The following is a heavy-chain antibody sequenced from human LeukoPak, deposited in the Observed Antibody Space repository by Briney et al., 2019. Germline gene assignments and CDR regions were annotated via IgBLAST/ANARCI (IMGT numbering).Heavy chain of an antibody. V-gene: IGHV3-23*01. J-gene: IGHJ3*02. Sequence: PGGSLRLSCAASGFTFGNYAMRWVRQAPGKGLEWVSAISDSGGRTYYADSVKGRFTISRDNSKNTLFLQMNSLRAEDTAVYYCAKEISSGYNDAFDIWGQGTMVTVSS. CDR1: GFTFGNYA. CDR3: AKEISSGYNDAFDI. CDR2: ISDSGGRT. D-gene: IGHD5-12*01.